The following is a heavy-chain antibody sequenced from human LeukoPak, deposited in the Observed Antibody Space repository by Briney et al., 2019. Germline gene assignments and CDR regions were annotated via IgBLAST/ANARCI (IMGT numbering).Heavy chain of an antibody. CDR2: INPNSGGT. D-gene: IGHD6-13*01. J-gene: IGHJ4*02. V-gene: IGHV1-2*02. CDR1: GYTFTGYY. Sequence: ASVKVSCKASGYTFTGYYMHWVRQVPGQALEWMGWINPNSGGTNYAQKFQGRVTMTRDTSITTAYMELSRLRSDDMAVYYCAKGFSSWYLSPYYLEYCGQGTPVTVSS. CDR3: AKGFSSWYLSPYYLEY.